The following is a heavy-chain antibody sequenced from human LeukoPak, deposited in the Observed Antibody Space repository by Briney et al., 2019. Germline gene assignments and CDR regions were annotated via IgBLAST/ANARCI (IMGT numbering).Heavy chain of an antibody. V-gene: IGHV4-59*12. Sequence: PSETLSLTCAVYGGSFSDYYWGWIRQPPGKGLEWIGYIYYSGSTNYNPSLKSRVTISVDTSKNQFSLKLSSVTAADTAVYYCARGSIAAAWPQLNYWGQGTLVTVSS. J-gene: IGHJ4*02. CDR1: GGSFSDYY. CDR2: IYYSGST. D-gene: IGHD6-13*01. CDR3: ARGSIAAAWPQLNY.